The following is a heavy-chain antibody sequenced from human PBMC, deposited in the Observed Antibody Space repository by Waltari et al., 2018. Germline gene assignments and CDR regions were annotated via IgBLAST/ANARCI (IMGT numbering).Heavy chain of an antibody. D-gene: IGHD1-26*01. CDR3: ARVGGSYLGVDYFYYNMDV. J-gene: IGHJ6*02. CDR2: IIPFLHTS. Sequence: QVQLVQSGAAVKKPGSSVKVSCKAAGGAFKNSAISWLPPAPGQGLEWMGWIIPFLHTSNCAQRCQGRFTITADGSTSTAYMELSGLRSEDTAVYFCARVGGSYLGVDYFYYNMDVWGQGTSVTVSS. CDR1: GGAFKNSA. V-gene: IGHV1-69*01.